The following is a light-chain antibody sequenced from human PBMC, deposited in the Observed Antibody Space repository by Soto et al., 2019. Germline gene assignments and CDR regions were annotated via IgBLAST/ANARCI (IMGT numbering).Light chain of an antibody. CDR3: QQYRSPLT. V-gene: IGKV3-20*01. J-gene: IGKJ4*01. CDR1: QSVSSSS. CDR2: DAS. Sequence: EIVLTQSPGTLSLSPGERATLSCRASQSVSSSSLAWYQQQPGQAPRLLIYDASSRATGIPDRFNGSGSGTDFTFTIRRPGAGVFAVYFCQQYRSPLTFGLGTKVEIK.